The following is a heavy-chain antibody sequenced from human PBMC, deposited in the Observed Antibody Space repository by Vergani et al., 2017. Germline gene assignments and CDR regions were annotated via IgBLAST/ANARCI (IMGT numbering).Heavy chain of an antibody. Sequence: QVQLQESGPGLVKPSETLSLTCTVSGGSITNNFWSWIRRPPGKGLEWLGYIHHSGATNSKSSLRSRVSISIDTSKNQFSLTLTSVTAADTAVYYCASDTHSGQRADRWGQGILVTVTS. CDR3: ASDTHSGQRADR. V-gene: IGHV4-59*01. D-gene: IGHD6-19*01. CDR2: IHHSGAT. J-gene: IGHJ5*02. CDR1: GGSITNNF.